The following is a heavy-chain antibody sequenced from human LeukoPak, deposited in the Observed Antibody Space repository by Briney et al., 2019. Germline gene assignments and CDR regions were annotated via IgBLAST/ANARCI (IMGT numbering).Heavy chain of an antibody. D-gene: IGHD5-12*01. V-gene: IGHV3-53*04. CDR1: GFTVSSNY. Sequence: GGSLRLSCAASGFTVSSNYMSWVRQARGKGLEWVSVIYRGGSTYSADSGKGRFTISRHNSKNTLYLQMNSLRAEDTAVYYSASVGSGYESYYYYGMVVWGQGTTVTVSS. J-gene: IGHJ6*02. CDR3: ASVGSGYESYYYYGMVV. CDR2: IYRGGST.